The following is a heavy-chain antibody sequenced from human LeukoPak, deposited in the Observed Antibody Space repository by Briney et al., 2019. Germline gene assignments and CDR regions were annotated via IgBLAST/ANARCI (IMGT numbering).Heavy chain of an antibody. CDR3: ARPYDFWSGYRTPVAFDI. CDR1: GYSFTSYW. CDR2: IYPGDSDT. J-gene: IGHJ3*02. Sequence: PGESLKISCKGSGYSFTSYWIGWVRQMPGKGLEWMGIIYPGDSDTRYSPSLQGQVTISADKSISTAYLQWSSLKASDTAMYYCARPYDFWSGYRTPVAFDIWGQGTMVTVSS. D-gene: IGHD3-3*01. V-gene: IGHV5-51*01.